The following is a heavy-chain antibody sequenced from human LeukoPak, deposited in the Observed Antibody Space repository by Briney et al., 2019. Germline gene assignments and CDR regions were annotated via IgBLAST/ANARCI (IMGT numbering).Heavy chain of an antibody. CDR2: IYYSGST. J-gene: IGHJ4*02. Sequence: SETLSLTCTVSGGSISSYYWSWIRQPPGKGLEWIGYIYYSGSTNYNPSLKSRVAISVDTSRNQFSLKLSSVTAADTAVYYCATLPFGRPRRVFDYWGQGIPVTVSS. V-gene: IGHV4-59*01. CDR3: ATLPFGRPRRVFDY. CDR1: GGSISSYY. D-gene: IGHD3-10*01.